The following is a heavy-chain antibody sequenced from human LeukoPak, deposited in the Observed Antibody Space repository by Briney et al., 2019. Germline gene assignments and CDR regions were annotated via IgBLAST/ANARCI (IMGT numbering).Heavy chain of an antibody. CDR2: FHYSGST. D-gene: IGHD2/OR15-2a*01. J-gene: IGHJ5*02. CDR3: AREVIEDWFDP. CDR1: GGSISSYY. V-gene: IGHV4-59*12. Sequence: PSETLSLTCTVSGGSISSYYWSWIRQPAGKGLEWIGYFHYSGSTNYNPSLKSRVTISVDTSKNQFSLKLSSVTAADTAVYYCAREVIEDWFDPWGQGTLVTVSS.